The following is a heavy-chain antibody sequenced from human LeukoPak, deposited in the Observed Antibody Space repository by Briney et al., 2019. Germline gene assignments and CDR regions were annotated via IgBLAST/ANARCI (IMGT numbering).Heavy chain of an antibody. D-gene: IGHD3-22*01. Sequence: SETLSLTCNVSGGSISRSSYYWGWIRQPPGKGLEWIGSIYYSGSTYYNPSLKSRVTISVDTSKNQFSLKLSSVTAADTAVNYCARHVVPVAGKALRDYYDSSGYSLLSYYMDVWGKGSTVTVSS. CDR1: GGSISRSSYY. V-gene: IGHV4-39*01. CDR2: IYYSGST. CDR3: ARHVVPVAGKALRDYYDSSGYSLLSYYMDV. J-gene: IGHJ6*03.